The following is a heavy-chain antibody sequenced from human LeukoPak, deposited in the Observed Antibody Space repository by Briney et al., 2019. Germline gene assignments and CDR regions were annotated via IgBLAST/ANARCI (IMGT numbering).Heavy chain of an antibody. CDR1: GGSIRNSSYY. CDR2: ISYSGST. D-gene: IGHD3-10*02. J-gene: IGHJ4*02. V-gene: IGHV4-39*01. Sequence: SETPSLTCTVSGGSIRNSSYYWGWIRQPPGKGLEWIGSISYSGSTFYNPYLKSRVTISADTSNIQFSLKLTSVTAADTAVYFCARHSSYVSPVRYWGQGTLVTVSP. CDR3: ARHSSYVSPVRY.